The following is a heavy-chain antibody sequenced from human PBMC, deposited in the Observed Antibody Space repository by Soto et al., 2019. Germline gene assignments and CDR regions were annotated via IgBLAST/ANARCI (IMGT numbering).Heavy chain of an antibody. CDR2: IKSKTDGGTA. CDR1: GFTFSNAW. Sequence: GGSLRLSCAASGFTFSNAWINWVRQAPGKGQEWVGRIKSKTDGGTADFAAPVKGRFAISRDDSKNTVYLQMNSLKTEDTAVYYCTTDSYSTIIVVRFDYWGHGTLVTVSS. D-gene: IGHD3-22*01. V-gene: IGHV3-15*07. J-gene: IGHJ4*01. CDR3: TTDSYSTIIVVRFDY.